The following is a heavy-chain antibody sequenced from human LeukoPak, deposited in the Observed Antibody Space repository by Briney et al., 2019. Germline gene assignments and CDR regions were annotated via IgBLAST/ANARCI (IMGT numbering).Heavy chain of an antibody. Sequence: GGSLRLSCAASGFTVSSNYMSWVRQAPGKGLEWVSVIYSGGSTYYADSVKGRFTISRDNSKNTLYLQMNSLRAEDTAVYYCARDSRKQQLGSFDYWGQGTLVTVSS. CDR2: IYSGGST. J-gene: IGHJ4*02. CDR3: ARDSRKQQLGSFDY. CDR1: GFTVSSNY. V-gene: IGHV3-53*01. D-gene: IGHD6-13*01.